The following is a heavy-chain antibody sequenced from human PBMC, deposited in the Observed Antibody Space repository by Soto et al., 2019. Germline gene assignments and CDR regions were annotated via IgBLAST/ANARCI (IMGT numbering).Heavy chain of an antibody. CDR2: IKSKTDGGTT. CDR3: TTLGYSGYNGLDY. Sequence: PGGSLRLSCAASGFTFSNAWMNWVSQAPGKGLEWVGRIKSKTDGGTTDYAAPVKGRFTISRDDSKNTLYLQMNSLKTEDTAVYYCTTLGYSGYNGLDYWGQGTLVTVSS. D-gene: IGHD5-12*01. J-gene: IGHJ4*02. V-gene: IGHV3-15*07. CDR1: GFTFSNAW.